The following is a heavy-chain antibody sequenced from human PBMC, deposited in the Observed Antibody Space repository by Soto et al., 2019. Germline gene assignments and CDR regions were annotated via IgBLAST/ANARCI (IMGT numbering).Heavy chain of an antibody. V-gene: IGHV4-59*12. CDR2: IYYSGST. J-gene: IGHJ4*02. CDR3: ASYGSGSFDGFDY. Sequence: LSLTCTVSGGSISSYYWSWIRPPPGKGLEWIGYIYYSGSTYYNPSLKSRVTISVDTSKNQFSLKLSSVTAADTAVYYCASYGSGSFDGFDYWGQGTLVTVSS. CDR1: GGSISSYY. D-gene: IGHD3-10*01.